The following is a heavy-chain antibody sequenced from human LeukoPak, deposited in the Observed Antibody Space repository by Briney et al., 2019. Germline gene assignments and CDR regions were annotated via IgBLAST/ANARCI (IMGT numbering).Heavy chain of an antibody. D-gene: IGHD3-10*01. CDR3: ARDSGRDYYYGSGSYSSSD. V-gene: IGHV3-21*01. J-gene: IGHJ4*02. CDR1: GFTFSMYW. CDR2: ISSYGSFI. Sequence: PGGSLRLSCTASGFTFSMYWMHWVRQAPGEGLEWVSSISSYGSFIYYADSVKGRFTISRDNAKNSLYLQMNSLRAEDTAVYYCARDSGRDYYYGSGSYSSSDWGQGTLVTVSS.